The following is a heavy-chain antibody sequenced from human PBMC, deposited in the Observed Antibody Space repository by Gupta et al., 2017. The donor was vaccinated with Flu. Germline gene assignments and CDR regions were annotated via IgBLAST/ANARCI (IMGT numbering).Heavy chain of an antibody. D-gene: IGHD1-1*01. CDR1: GFHFSSYD. CDR2: ISTIYCT. Sequence: EAQLVESGGGLVQPGASLRLSCTASGFHFSSYDFLWVGQVPGQGLEGVSAISTIYCTYYAASVKGRFTISRNNAKNSLFLQMIDLRADDTAVYYCAREQQLGGWDALDVWGQGTVVTVSS. CDR3: AREQQLGGWDALDV. V-gene: IGHV3-13*04. J-gene: IGHJ3*01.